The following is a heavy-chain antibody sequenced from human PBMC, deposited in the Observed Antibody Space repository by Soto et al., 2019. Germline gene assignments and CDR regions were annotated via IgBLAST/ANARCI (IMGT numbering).Heavy chain of an antibody. CDR2: IYYSGSI. V-gene: IGHV4-31*03. CDR3: ARSRLCEQHFDS. Sequence: TLSLTCTVSGGSITSEGYYWSWIRQLPGKGLEWIGYIYYSGSIFYNPFLKSRASISEHSSKKQFSLKLSSVTAADTAVYYRARSRLCEQHFDSWGRGT. J-gene: IGHJ4*02. CDR1: GGSITSEGYY.